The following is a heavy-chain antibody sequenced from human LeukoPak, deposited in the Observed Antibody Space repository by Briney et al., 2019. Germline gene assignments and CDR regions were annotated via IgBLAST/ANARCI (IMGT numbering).Heavy chain of an antibody. CDR3: ARVWFSGVVTAMTAPTCFDY. D-gene: IGHD2-21*02. Sequence: SETLSLTCTVSGGSISSYYWSWIRQPPGKGLEWIGEINHSGSTNYNPSLKSRVTISVDTSKNQFSLKLSSVTAADTAVYYCARVWFSGVVTAMTAPTCFDYWGQGTLVTVSS. V-gene: IGHV4-34*01. CDR2: INHSGST. CDR1: GGSISSYY. J-gene: IGHJ4*02.